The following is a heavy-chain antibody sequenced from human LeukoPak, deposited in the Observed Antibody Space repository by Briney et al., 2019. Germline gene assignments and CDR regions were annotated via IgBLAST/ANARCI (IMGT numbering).Heavy chain of an antibody. CDR2: ISGSGGST. CDR1: GFTFNSYA. CDR3: AKGYCSSTSCKESFFDY. D-gene: IGHD2-2*01. J-gene: IGHJ4*02. V-gene: IGHV3-23*01. Sequence: GGSLRLSCAASGFTFNSYAMNWVRQAPGKGLEWVSAISGSGGSTYYFVKGRFTISRDNSKNTLYLQMNSLRAEDTAVYYCAKGYCSSTSCKESFFDYWGQGTLVTVSS.